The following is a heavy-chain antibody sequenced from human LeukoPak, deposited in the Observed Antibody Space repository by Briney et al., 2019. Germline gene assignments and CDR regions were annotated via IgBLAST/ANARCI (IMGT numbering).Heavy chain of an antibody. J-gene: IGHJ6*02. CDR2: IYYSGST. CDR1: GGSISSSSYY. CDR3: ATLLGVGYYYYYYGMDV. Sequence: SETLSLTCTVSGGSISSSSYYWGWIRQPPGEGLEWIGRIYYSGSTYYNPSLKSRVTISVDTSKNQFSLKLSSVTAADTAVYYCATLLGVGYYYYYYGMDVWGQGTTVTVSS. V-gene: IGHV4-39*01. D-gene: IGHD2/OR15-2a*01.